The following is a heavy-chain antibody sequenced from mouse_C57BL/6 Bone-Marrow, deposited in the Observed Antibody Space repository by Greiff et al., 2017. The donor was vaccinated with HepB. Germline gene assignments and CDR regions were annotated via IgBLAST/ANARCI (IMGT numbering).Heavy chain of an antibody. CDR3: ARSPPPSHHYYGSSHWYFDV. D-gene: IGHD1-1*01. V-gene: IGHV3-8*01. Sequence: EVKLMESGPGLAKPSQTLSLTCSVTGYSITSDYWNWIRKFPGNKLEYMGYISYSGSTYYNPSLKSRISITRDTSKNQYYLQLNSVTTEDTTTYYSARSPPPSHHYYGSSHWYFDVWGTGTTVTVSS. J-gene: IGHJ1*03. CDR2: ISYSGST. CDR1: GYSITSDY.